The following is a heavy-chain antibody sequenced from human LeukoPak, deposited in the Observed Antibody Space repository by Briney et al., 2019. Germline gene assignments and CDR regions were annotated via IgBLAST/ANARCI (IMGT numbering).Heavy chain of an antibody. D-gene: IGHD2-2*01. CDR1: GYSISSGYY. Sequence: SETLSLTCTVSGYSISSGYYWGWIRQPPGKGLEWIGTIYHSGSTYYNPSLKSRVTISVDTSKNQFSLKLTSVTDADTAVYYCARVRGYCSSTICYRYYFDYWGQGTLVTVSS. CDR2: IYHSGST. J-gene: IGHJ4*02. V-gene: IGHV4-38-2*02. CDR3: ARVRGYCSSTICYRYYFDY.